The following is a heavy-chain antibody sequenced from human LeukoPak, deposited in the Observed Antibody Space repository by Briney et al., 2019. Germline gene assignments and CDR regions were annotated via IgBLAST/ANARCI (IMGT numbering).Heavy chain of an antibody. Sequence: SVKGSCKASGGTFSSYAISWVRQAPGQGLEWMGRIIPILGIANYAQKFQGRVTITADKSTSTAYMELSSLRSEDTAVYYCARGLVVPAAMEGNFDYWGQGTLVTASS. V-gene: IGHV1-69*04. CDR2: IIPILGIA. CDR1: GGTFSSYA. D-gene: IGHD2-2*01. CDR3: ARGLVVPAAMEGNFDY. J-gene: IGHJ4*02.